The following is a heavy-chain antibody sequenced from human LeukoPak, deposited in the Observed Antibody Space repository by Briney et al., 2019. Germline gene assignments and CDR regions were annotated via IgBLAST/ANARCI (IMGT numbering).Heavy chain of an antibody. V-gene: IGHV3-74*03. CDR1: GFTFSKYR. J-gene: IGHJ5*02. CDR2: INTDGSDT. Sequence: GGSLRLSCADSGFTFSKYRMLWVRQAPGKGLVWVSRINTDGSDTTYADSVKGRFTISRDNAKNTLYLQMNSLRAEDTAVYYCAKAVKEVFDHWGQGALVTVSS. CDR3: AKAVKEVFDH. D-gene: IGHD6-19*01.